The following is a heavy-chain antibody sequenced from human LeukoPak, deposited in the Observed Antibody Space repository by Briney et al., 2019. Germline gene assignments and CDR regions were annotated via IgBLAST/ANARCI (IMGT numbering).Heavy chain of an antibody. CDR3: ARMHYGISTYYYDSSGHKAPFDI. J-gene: IGHJ3*02. V-gene: IGHV4-4*02. D-gene: IGHD3-22*01. Sequence: KTSGTLSLTCAVSGGSISSGNWWSWVRQSPGRGLEWIGEIYHSGSTNYNPSLKSRVTISLDKSKNQFSLKLTSVTAADTAVYYCARMHYGISTYYYDSSGHKAPFDIWGQGTMVTVSS. CDR2: IYHSGST. CDR1: GGSISSGNW.